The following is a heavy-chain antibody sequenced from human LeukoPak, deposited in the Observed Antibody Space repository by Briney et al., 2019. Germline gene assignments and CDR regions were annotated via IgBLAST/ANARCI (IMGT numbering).Heavy chain of an antibody. J-gene: IGHJ4*02. Sequence: ASVKVSCTASGYTFTSYDINWVRQATGQGLEWMGWMNPNSGNTGYPQKFQGRATMTRDTSISTAYMELSSLRSEDTAVYYCARRVVAAAAPFDYWGQGTHDYWGQGTLVTVSS. CDR2: MNPNSGNT. CDR3: ARRVVAAAAPFDYWGQGTHDY. V-gene: IGHV1-8*01. CDR1: GYTFTSYD. D-gene: IGHD6-13*01.